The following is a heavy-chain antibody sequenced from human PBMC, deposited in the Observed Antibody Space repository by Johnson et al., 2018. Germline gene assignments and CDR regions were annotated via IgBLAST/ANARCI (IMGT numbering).Heavy chain of an antibody. Sequence: QVQLQESGPGLVKPSETLSLTCTVSGGSISSYYWSWIRQPPGKGLEWIGYIYYSGSTNYNPPLKSQVTISVDTSKNQFSLKLSSVTAADTAVYYWARETASGSDDFDIGVQGTMVTVSS. CDR2: IYYSGST. D-gene: IGHD6-13*01. CDR1: GGSISSYY. V-gene: IGHV4-59*01. J-gene: IGHJ3*02. CDR3: ARETASGSDDFDI.